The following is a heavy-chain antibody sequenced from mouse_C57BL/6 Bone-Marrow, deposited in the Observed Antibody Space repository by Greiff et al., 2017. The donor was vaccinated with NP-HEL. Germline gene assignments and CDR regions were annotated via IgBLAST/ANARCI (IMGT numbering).Heavy chain of an antibody. Sequence: EVQLQQSGPELVKPGASVKISCKASGYTFTDYYMNWVKQSHGKSLEWIGDINPNNGGTSYNQKFKGKATLTVDKSASTAYMERRSLTSEDSAVYYCARTDYDGYYCDYWGQGTTLTVSS. V-gene: IGHV1-26*01. CDR1: GYTFTDYY. CDR2: INPNNGGT. CDR3: ARTDYDGYYCDY. D-gene: IGHD2-3*01. J-gene: IGHJ2*01.